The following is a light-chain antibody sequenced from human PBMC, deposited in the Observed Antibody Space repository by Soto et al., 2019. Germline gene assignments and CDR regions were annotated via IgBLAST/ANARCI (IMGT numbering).Light chain of an antibody. J-gene: IGKJ1*01. V-gene: IGKV3-15*01. CDR1: QSVSSN. Sequence: EIVMTQSPATLSVSPGERATLSCRASQSVSSNLAWYQQKPGQAPRLLIYGASTRATGIPARFSGSGSGTEFTLTISSLQSEDFAVYYCQQYNNWPFVFGQGTKVDIK. CDR2: GAS. CDR3: QQYNNWPFV.